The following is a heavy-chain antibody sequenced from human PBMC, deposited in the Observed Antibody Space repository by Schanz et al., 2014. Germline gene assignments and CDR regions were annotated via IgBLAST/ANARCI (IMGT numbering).Heavy chain of an antibody. CDR2: ISGSSRTI. D-gene: IGHD1-26*01. V-gene: IGHV3-48*01. Sequence: EVQLLESGGGLVQPGGSLRLSCAASGFTFSDYWMSWVRQAPGKGLEWVSYISGSSRTIYYADSMKGRFTVSRDNAENALYLQMNSLRAEDTGLYFCARGGSGSHYRLDYWGQGTLVTVSS. J-gene: IGHJ4*02. CDR3: ARGGSGSHYRLDY. CDR1: GFTFSDYW.